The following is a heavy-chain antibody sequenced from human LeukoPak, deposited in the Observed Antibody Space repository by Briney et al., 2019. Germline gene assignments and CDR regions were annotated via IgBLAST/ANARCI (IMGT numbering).Heavy chain of an antibody. V-gene: IGHV4-39*01. Sequence: SETLSLTCTVSGGSISSSSYYWGWIRQPPGKGLGWIGSIYYSGSTYYNPSLKSRVTISVDTSKNQFSLKLSSVTAADTAVYYCASSIYDILTGYYSVVNWFDPWGQGTLVTVSS. CDR2: IYYSGST. D-gene: IGHD3-9*01. CDR3: ASSIYDILTGYYSVVNWFDP. CDR1: GGSISSSSYY. J-gene: IGHJ5*02.